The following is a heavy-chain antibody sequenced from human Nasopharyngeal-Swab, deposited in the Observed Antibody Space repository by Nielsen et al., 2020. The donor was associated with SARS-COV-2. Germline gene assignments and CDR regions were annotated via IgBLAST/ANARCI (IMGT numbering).Heavy chain of an antibody. CDR3: ARDTPYDSSNNWFDP. CDR1: GYTFTSYY. D-gene: IGHD3-22*01. CDR2: INPSGGST. J-gene: IGHJ5*02. V-gene: IGHV1-46*01. Sequence: ASVKVSCKASGYTFTSYYMHWVRQAPGQGLEWMGIINPSGGSTSYAQKFQGRVTMTRDTSTSTAYMELRSLRSDDTAVYFCARDTPYDSSNNWFDPWGQGTLVTVSS.